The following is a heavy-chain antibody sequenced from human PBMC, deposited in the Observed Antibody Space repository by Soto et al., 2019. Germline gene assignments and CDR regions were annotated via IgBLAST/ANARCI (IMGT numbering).Heavy chain of an antibody. V-gene: IGHV1-2*02. CDR2: INPKTGDT. D-gene: IGHD1-26*01. CDR3: ARDNSGIEYGDFDY. J-gene: IGHJ4*02. CDR1: RYTFTGYY. Sequence: QVQLGQSGAEVKKPGASVKVSCKASRYTFTGYYLHWVRQAPGQGLEWMGWINPKTGDTTYAQKFQGRVTLTRDTSISTAYMELGRLGSDDTAVYYCARDNSGIEYGDFDYWGQGTLVTVSS.